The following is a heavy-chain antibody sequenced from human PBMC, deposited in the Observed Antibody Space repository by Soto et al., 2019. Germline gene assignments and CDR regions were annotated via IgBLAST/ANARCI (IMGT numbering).Heavy chain of an antibody. J-gene: IGHJ4*02. D-gene: IGHD4-17*01. CDR3: ARRYGDCFDF. Sequence: SETLSLTCTVSGGSISSYYWSWIRQPPGKGLEWIGYIYYSGSTNYNPSLKSRVTISVDTSKNQFSLKLSSVTAADTAVYYCARRYGDCFDFWGQGTLVT. V-gene: IGHV4-59*08. CDR2: IYYSGST. CDR1: GGSISSYY.